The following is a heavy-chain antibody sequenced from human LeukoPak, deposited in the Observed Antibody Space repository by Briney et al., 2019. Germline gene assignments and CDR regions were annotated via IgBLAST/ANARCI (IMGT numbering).Heavy chain of an antibody. V-gene: IGHV3-48*01. D-gene: IGHD3-16*01. Sequence: PGGSLRLSCAASGFTFSTYSMNWVRQAPGEGLEWVSYISGSSGTIYYADSVKGRFTISRDNAKNSLYLQMNSLRGEDTAVYYCARRSEFGVLYYMDVWGKGTTVTVSS. CDR2: ISGSSGTI. CDR3: ARRSEFGVLYYMDV. J-gene: IGHJ6*03. CDR1: GFTFSTYS.